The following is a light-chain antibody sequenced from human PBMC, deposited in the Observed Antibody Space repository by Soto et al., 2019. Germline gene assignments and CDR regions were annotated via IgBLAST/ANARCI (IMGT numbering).Light chain of an antibody. CDR1: QGISSY. J-gene: IGKJ5*01. CDR3: QQLNSYLIT. Sequence: DIHLTQSPSFLSASVGDRVTITCRASQGISSYLAWYQQKPGKAPKLLIYAASTLHTGVPSRFSGSGSGTEFTLTISSLQPEDFATYYCQQLNSYLITFGQGTRLEN. CDR2: AAS. V-gene: IGKV1-9*01.